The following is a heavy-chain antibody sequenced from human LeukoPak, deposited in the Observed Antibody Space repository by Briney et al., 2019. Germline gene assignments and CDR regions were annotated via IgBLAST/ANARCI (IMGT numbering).Heavy chain of an antibody. CDR1: GGSISSYY. CDR2: IYYSGST. D-gene: IGHD3-10*01. J-gene: IGHJ3*02. V-gene: IGHV4-59*08. Sequence: SETLSLTCTVSGGSISSYYWSWIRQPPGKGLEWIGYIYYSGSTNYNPSLKSRVTISVDTSKNQFSLKLSSVTAADTAVYYCASPKYTGAFDTWGQGTMVTVSS. CDR3: ASPKYTGAFDT.